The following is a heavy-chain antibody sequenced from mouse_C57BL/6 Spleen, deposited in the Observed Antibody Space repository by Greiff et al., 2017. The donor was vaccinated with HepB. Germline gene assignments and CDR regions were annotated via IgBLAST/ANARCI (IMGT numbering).Heavy chain of an antibody. CDR2: ISYDGSN. D-gene: IGHD2-4*01. CDR1: GYSITSGYY. Sequence: EVHLVESGPGLVKPSQSLSLTCSVTGYSITSGYYWNWIRQFPGNKLEWMGYISYDGSNNYNPSLKNRISITRDTSKNQFFLKLNSVTTEDTATYYCARVGYDSYYFDYWGQGTTLTVSS. V-gene: IGHV3-6*01. J-gene: IGHJ2*01. CDR3: ARVGYDSYYFDY.